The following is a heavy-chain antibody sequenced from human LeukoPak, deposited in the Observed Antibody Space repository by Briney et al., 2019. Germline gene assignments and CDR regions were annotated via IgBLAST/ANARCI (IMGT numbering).Heavy chain of an antibody. CDR1: GYTFTSYY. Sequence: GASVKVSCKASGYTFTSYYMRWVRQAPGQGLEWMGIINPSGGSTSYAQKFQGRVTMTRDTSTSTVYMELSSLRSEDTAVYYCARDRYYDILTGVNWFDPWGQGTLVTVSS. D-gene: IGHD3-9*01. CDR2: INPSGGST. V-gene: IGHV1-46*01. J-gene: IGHJ5*02. CDR3: ARDRYYDILTGVNWFDP.